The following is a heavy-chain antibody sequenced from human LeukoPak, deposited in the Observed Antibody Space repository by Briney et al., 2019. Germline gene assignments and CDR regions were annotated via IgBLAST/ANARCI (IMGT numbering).Heavy chain of an antibody. J-gene: IGHJ6*02. Sequence: PGGSLRLSCAASGFTFSSYWMHWVRQAPGKGLEWVSAISGSGGSTYYADSVKGRFTISRDNSKNTLYLQMNSLRAEDTAVYYCAKGYYDFWSGYVPAYYYYGMDVWGQGTTVTVSS. D-gene: IGHD3-3*01. CDR2: ISGSGGST. V-gene: IGHV3-23*01. CDR1: GFTFSSYW. CDR3: AKGYYDFWSGYVPAYYYYGMDV.